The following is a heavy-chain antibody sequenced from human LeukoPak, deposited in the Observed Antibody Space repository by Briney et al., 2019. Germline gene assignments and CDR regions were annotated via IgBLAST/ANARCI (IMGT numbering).Heavy chain of an antibody. D-gene: IGHD5-24*01. CDR1: GFTFSSYG. J-gene: IGHJ4*03. V-gene: IGHV3-33*01. Sequence: CAPSGFTFSSYGMHWARQAPGKGLDWVAVIWYDGSDRYYADSVKGRFTISRDNSKSTLYLQMNSLSAEDTAVYYCARELPTVEKYHFDYWGHGILVTVSS. CDR2: IWYDGSDR. CDR3: ARELPTVEKYHFDY.